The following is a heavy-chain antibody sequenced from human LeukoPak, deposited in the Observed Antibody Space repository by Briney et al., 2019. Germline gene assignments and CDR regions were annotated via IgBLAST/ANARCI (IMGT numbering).Heavy chain of an antibody. J-gene: IGHJ4*02. D-gene: IGHD3-10*01. Sequence: GGSLRLSCAASGFTFSSYAMSWVRQTPGKGLEWVSGIDPSGGGTYYADSVKGRFTISRDNAKNTLYLQMNSLRAEDTAVYYCARDSGRDSGGYWGQGTLVTVSS. CDR2: IDPSGGGT. CDR3: ARDSGRDSGGY. V-gene: IGHV3-23*01. CDR1: GFTFSSYA.